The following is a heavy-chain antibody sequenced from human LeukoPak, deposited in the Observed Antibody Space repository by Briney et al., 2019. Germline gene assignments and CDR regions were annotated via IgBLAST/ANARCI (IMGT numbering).Heavy chain of an antibody. CDR1: GFTFSSYW. CDR3: ARAGYYYDSSGYPPDY. D-gene: IGHD3-22*01. Sequence: PGGSLRLSCAASGFTFSSYWMSWVRQAPGKGLEWVANIEQDGSEKYYVDSVKGRFTISRDNAKNSLYLQMNSLRAEDTAVYYCARAGYYYDSSGYPPDYWGQGTLVTVSS. CDR2: IEQDGSEK. J-gene: IGHJ4*02. V-gene: IGHV3-7*03.